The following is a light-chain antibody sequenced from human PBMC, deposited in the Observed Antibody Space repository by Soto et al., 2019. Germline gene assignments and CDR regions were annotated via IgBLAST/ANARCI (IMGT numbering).Light chain of an antibody. CDR1: QSISSY. CDR3: QQSYSLPRT. J-gene: IGKJ1*01. V-gene: IGKV1-39*01. Sequence: DIQMTQSPSSLSASVGDRVTITCRASQSISSYLNWYQQKPGKAPKLLIYAASNLQSGVLSRFSGSGSGTDFTLTISSLQPEDFATYYCQQSYSLPRTFGQGTKVEIK. CDR2: AAS.